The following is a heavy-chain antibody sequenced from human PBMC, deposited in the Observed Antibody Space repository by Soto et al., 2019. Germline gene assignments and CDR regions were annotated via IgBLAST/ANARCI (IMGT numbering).Heavy chain of an antibody. Sequence: QVQLVESGGGVVQPGRSLRLSCAASGFTFSSYAMHWVRQAPGKGLEWVAVISYDGSNKYYADSVKGRFTISRDNPKNTLYLQMNSLRAEDTAVYYCAREWEPYDYWGQGTLVTVSS. CDR2: ISYDGSNK. D-gene: IGHD1-26*01. CDR1: GFTFSSYA. J-gene: IGHJ4*02. CDR3: AREWEPYDY. V-gene: IGHV3-30-3*01.